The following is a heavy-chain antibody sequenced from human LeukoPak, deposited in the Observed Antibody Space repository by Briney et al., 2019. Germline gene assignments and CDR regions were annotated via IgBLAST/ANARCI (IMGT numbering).Heavy chain of an antibody. CDR2: IYSGGST. Sequence: GGSLRLSCAASGFTFSDYYMSWIRQAPGKGLEWVSVIYSGGSTYYADSVKGRFTISRDNSKNTLYLQMNSLRAEDTAVYYCARGAALWLQLLNWGQGTLVTVSS. J-gene: IGHJ4*02. D-gene: IGHD5-24*01. CDR1: GFTFSDYY. V-gene: IGHV3-66*01. CDR3: ARGAALWLQLLN.